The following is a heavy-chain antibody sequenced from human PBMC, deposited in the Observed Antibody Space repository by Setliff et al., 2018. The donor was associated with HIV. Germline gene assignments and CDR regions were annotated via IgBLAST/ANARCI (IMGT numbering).Heavy chain of an antibody. J-gene: IGHJ1*01. CDR2: INPNSGGT. D-gene: IGHD3-10*01. CDR3: ARDWAEDYYGSGSFQH. CDR1: GYMFTGFH. Sequence: ASVKVSCKASGYMFTGFHVHWVRQAAGQGLEWMGRINPNSGGTKYAQKFQGRVTMTRDTSISTAYMELSRLRSDDPAVYYCARDWAEDYYGSGSFQHWGQGTLVTVSS. V-gene: IGHV1-2*06.